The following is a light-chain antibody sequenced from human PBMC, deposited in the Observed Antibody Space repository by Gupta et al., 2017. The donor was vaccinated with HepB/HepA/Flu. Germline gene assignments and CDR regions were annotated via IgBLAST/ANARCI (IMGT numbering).Light chain of an antibody. CDR2: GKN. V-gene: IGLV3-19*01. J-gene: IGLJ1*01. CDR1: NLRDYY. CDR3: NSRDSSGNYV. Sequence: LTQDPAVSVALGETVRITCQGDNLRDYYASWYRHKPGQAPVLIMYGKNRRPSGIADRISGSSSADTASLIITGAQGEDEGDYYCNSRDSSGNYVFGSGTKVSVL.